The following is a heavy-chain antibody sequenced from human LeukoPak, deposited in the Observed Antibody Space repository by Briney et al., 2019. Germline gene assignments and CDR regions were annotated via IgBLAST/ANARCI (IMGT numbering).Heavy chain of an antibody. D-gene: IGHD1-1*01. CDR3: GTRTTGTTVAAFDI. V-gene: IGHV7-4-1*02. CDR1: GYTFTSYA. CDR2: INTNTGNP. Sequence: ASVKVSCKASGYTFTSYAMNWVRQAPGQGLEWMGWINTNTGNPTYAQGFTGRFVFSLDTSVSTAYLQISSLKAEDTAVYYCGTRTTGTTVAAFDIWGQGTMVTVSS. J-gene: IGHJ3*02.